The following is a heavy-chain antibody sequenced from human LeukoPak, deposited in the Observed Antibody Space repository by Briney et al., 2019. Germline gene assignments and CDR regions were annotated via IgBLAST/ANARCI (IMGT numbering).Heavy chain of an antibody. J-gene: IGHJ4*02. Sequence: GDSLKISCQDSGHGLSTHYINWVRQMPGKGLEWMGRIDPSDSYTNYNPSFQGHVTFTADKSTNTAYLQWTSLKASDTAIYYCARRPGGVLADTDFFESWGQGTLVTVSS. CDR3: ARRPGGVLADTDFFES. CDR2: IDPSDSYT. CDR1: GHGLSTHY. V-gene: IGHV5-10-1*01. D-gene: IGHD3-16*01.